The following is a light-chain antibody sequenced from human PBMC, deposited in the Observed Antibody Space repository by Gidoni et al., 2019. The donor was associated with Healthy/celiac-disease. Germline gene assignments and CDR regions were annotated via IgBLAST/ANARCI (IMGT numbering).Light chain of an antibody. CDR3: QQYNNWPET. V-gene: IGKV3-15*01. Sequence: ELVLKQSPATLSVPPGERATLSCRASQSVSSNLAWYQQKPGQAPRLLIYGSSTRATGIPSRFSGSGSGTEFTLTISSLQSEDFAVYYCQQYNNWPETFGQGTKVEIK. CDR1: QSVSSN. J-gene: IGKJ1*01. CDR2: GSS.